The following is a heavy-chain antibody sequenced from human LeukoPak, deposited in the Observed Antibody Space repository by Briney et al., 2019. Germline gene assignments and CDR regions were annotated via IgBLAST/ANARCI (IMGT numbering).Heavy chain of an antibody. J-gene: IGHJ3*02. Sequence: SETLSLTCTVSGGSISSSSYYWGRIRQPPGKGLEWIGSIYYSGSTYYNPSLKSRVTISVDTSKNQFSLKLSSVTAADTAVYYCARHVLRFLEWLLYVDDAFDIWGQGTMVTVSS. D-gene: IGHD3-3*01. V-gene: IGHV4-39*01. CDR3: ARHVLRFLEWLLYVDDAFDI. CDR2: IYYSGST. CDR1: GGSISSSSYY.